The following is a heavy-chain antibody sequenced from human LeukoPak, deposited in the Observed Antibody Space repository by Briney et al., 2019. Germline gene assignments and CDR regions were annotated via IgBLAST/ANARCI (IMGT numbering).Heavy chain of an antibody. CDR1: GGSISSGSYC. CDR2: IYYSGST. J-gene: IGHJ4*02. D-gene: IGHD2-15*01. CDR3: ARDLGYCSGGSCYGFDY. V-gene: IGHV4-61*01. Sequence: SETLSLTCNVSGGSISSGSYCWSWIRQPPGKGLEWIGYIYYSGSTNYNPSLKSRVTISVDTSKNQFSLKLSSVTAADTAVYYCARDLGYCSGGSCYGFDYWGQGTLVTVSS.